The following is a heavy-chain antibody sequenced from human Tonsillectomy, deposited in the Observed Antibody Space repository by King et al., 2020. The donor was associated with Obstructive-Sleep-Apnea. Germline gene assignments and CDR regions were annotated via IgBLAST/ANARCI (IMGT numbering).Heavy chain of an antibody. CDR3: ASQKSPDYYDSSGSPSWVN. CDR1: GFTFSSYS. CDR2: IISSSSTI. Sequence: VQLVESGGGLVQPGGSLRLSCAASGFTFSSYSMNWVRQAPGKGLEWVSYIISSSSTIYYADSVKGRFTISIDNAKNSLYLQMNSLRAEDTAVYYCASQKSPDYYDSSGSPSWVNWGQGTLVTVSS. J-gene: IGHJ4*02. V-gene: IGHV3-48*04. D-gene: IGHD3-22*01.